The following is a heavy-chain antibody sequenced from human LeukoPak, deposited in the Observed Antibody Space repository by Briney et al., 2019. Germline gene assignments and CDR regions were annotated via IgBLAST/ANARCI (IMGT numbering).Heavy chain of an antibody. CDR3: ARGRFFWPILTGYSKPYYFDY. V-gene: IGHV4-34*01. D-gene: IGHD3-9*01. CDR2: VNHSGST. J-gene: IGHJ4*02. Sequence: PSETLSLTCAVYGGSFSGYYWSWIRQPPGKGLEWIGEVNHSGSTNYNPSLKSRVTISVDTSKNQFSLKLSSVTAADTAVYYCARGRFFWPILTGYSKPYYFDYWGQGTLVTVSS. CDR1: GGSFSGYY.